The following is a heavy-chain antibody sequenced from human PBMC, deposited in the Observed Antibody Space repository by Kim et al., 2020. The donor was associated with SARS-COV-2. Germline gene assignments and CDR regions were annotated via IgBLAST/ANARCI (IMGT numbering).Heavy chain of an antibody. CDR2: IGSGSATI. D-gene: IGHD1-20*01. CDR3: ARARGVQYLRYRFDP. Sequence: GGSLRLSCAASGFTFSSYSMNWVRQAPGKGLEWLSYIGSGSATIYYADSVKGRFTISRDNAKNSLYLQMDSLRDEDTAVYYCARARGVQYLRYRFDPWGQGTLVTVSS. V-gene: IGHV3-48*02. J-gene: IGHJ5*02. CDR1: GFTFSSYS.